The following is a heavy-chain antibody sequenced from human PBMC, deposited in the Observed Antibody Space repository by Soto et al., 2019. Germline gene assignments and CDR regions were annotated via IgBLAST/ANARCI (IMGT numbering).Heavy chain of an antibody. CDR1: RFTFSDYT. CDR3: VKAVFSGYYYVPFDY. V-gene: IGHV3-64D*06. Sequence: PGGSLRLSCSASRFTFSDYTMHWVRQAPGKGLEYVSAISGDGGSTYYADSVKDRFTISRDNSKNTLYLQMSSLRAEDAAVYFCVKAVFSGYYYVPFDYWGQGTLVTVSS. CDR2: ISGDGGST. J-gene: IGHJ4*02. D-gene: IGHD1-26*01.